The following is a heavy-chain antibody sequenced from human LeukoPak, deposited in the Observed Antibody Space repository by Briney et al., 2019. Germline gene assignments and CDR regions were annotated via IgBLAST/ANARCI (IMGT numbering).Heavy chain of an antibody. Sequence: SGTLSLTCAVSGGSISSSNWWSWVRQPPGKGLEWIGEIYHSGSTNYNPSLKSRVTISVDKSKNQFSLKLNSVTAADTTVYYCAGRPWGARYFDYWGQGTLVTVSS. D-gene: IGHD1-26*01. V-gene: IGHV4-4*02. CDR1: GGSISSSNW. J-gene: IGHJ4*02. CDR2: IYHSGST. CDR3: AGRPWGARYFDY.